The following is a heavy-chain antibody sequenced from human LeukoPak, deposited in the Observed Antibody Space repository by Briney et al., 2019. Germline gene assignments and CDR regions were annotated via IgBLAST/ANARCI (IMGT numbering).Heavy chain of an antibody. CDR3: ARAVGSGSFQTYYYYMDV. Sequence: PSETLSLTCTVSGGSISSYYWNWIRQPAGKGLEWIGRFYTSGSTNYNPSLKSRVTISVDTSKNQFSLKLSSVTAADTAVYYCARAVGSGSFQTYYYYMDVWGKGTTVTISS. J-gene: IGHJ6*03. CDR1: GGSISSYY. V-gene: IGHV4-4*07. CDR2: FYTSGST. D-gene: IGHD3-10*01.